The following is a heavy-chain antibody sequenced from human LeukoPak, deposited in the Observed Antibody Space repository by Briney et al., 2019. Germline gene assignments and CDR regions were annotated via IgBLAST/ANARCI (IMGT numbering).Heavy chain of an antibody. CDR2: INHSGST. CDR3: ARTGLWLRLNDY. D-gene: IGHD5-12*01. J-gene: IGHJ4*02. Sequence: PSETLSLTCAVYGGSFSGYYWSWIRQPPGKGLEWIGEINHSGSTNYNPSLKSRVTISVDTSKNQFSLKLSSVTAADTAMYYCARTGLWLRLNDYWGQGTLVAVSS. CDR1: GGSFSGYY. V-gene: IGHV4-34*01.